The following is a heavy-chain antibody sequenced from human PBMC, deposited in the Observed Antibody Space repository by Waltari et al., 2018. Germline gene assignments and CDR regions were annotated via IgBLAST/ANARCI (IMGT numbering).Heavy chain of an antibody. CDR2: ISSDGTNK. V-gene: IGHV3-30*01. CDR1: GFTIKDFA. J-gene: IGHJ1*01. Sequence: QVHLVESGGGVVQSGKSLRLCCAASGFTIKDFAMTWVRQAPGQGLEWVSVISSDGTNKYYADSVKGRFIISRDNSGSTLYLQMNSLRPQDTAIYYCARGDCRSTSCYSLESWGHGTLVTVS. CDR3: ARGDCRSTSCYSLES. D-gene: IGHD2-2*01.